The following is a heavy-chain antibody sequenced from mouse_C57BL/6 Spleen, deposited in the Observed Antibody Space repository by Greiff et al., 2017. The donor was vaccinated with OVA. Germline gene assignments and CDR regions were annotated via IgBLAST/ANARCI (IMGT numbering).Heavy chain of an antibody. CDR1: GYTFTSYW. D-gene: IGHD2-3*01. CDR3: ARYDGYYTGYFDY. V-gene: IGHV1-55*01. Sequence: VQLQQPGAELVKPGASVKMSCKASGYTFTSYWITWVKQRPGQGLEWIGDIYPGSGSTNYNEKFKSKATLTVDTSSSTAYMQLSSLTSEDSAVYYGARYDGYYTGYFDYWGQGTTLTVSS. J-gene: IGHJ2*01. CDR2: IYPGSGST.